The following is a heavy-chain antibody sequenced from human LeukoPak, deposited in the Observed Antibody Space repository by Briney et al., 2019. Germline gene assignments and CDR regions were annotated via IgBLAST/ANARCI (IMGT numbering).Heavy chain of an antibody. CDR2: INPSSGTT. CDR1: GYTFTSYY. Sequence: APVKVSCKASGYTFTSYYMHWVRQAPGQGLEWMGIINPSSGTTSYAQKFQGRVTMTRDTSTSTVYMELSSLRSEDTAIYYCARRYYVSGTYFLDYWGQGTLVTVSS. J-gene: IGHJ4*02. D-gene: IGHD3-10*01. CDR3: ARRYYVSGTYFLDY. V-gene: IGHV1-46*01.